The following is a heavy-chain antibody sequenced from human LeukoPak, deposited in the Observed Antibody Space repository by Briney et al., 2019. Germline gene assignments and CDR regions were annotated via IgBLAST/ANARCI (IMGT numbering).Heavy chain of an antibody. D-gene: IGHD2-2*01. CDR3: ARDPAIVVVPAAMVWFDP. CDR1: GYACTSYG. J-gene: IGHJ5*02. V-gene: IGHV1-18*01. Sequence: GASVKVSCKASGYACTSYGISWVRQAPGQGLEWMGWISAYNGNTNYAQKLQGRVTMTTDTSTSTAYMELRSLRSDDTAVYYCARDPAIVVVPAAMVWFDPWGQGTLVTVSS. CDR2: ISAYNGNT.